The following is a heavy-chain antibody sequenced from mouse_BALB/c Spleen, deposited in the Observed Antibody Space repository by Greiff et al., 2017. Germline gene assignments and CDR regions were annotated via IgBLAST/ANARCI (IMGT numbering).Heavy chain of an antibody. J-gene: IGHJ3*01. CDR3: AREGIYDGYYEAY. D-gene: IGHD2-3*01. CDR1: GYSITSDYA. V-gene: IGHV3-2*02. Sequence: EVQGVESGPGLVKPSQSLSLTCTVTGYSITSDYAWNWIRQFPGNKLEWMGYISYSGSTSYNPSLKSRISITRDTSKNQFFLQLNSVTTEDTATYYCAREGIYDGYYEAYWGQGTLVTVSA. CDR2: ISYSGST.